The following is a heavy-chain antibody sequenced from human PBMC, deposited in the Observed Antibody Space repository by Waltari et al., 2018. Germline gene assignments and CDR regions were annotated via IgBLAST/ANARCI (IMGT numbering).Heavy chain of an antibody. V-gene: IGHV3-33*01. CDR3: ARDQRGRLETLHYYDSSGYYFDY. CDR1: GFTFSSYG. D-gene: IGHD3-22*01. J-gene: IGHJ4*02. CDR2: IWYDGSNK. Sequence: QVQLVESGGGVVQPGRSLRLSCAASGFTFSSYGMPWVRQAPGKGLEGAAVIWYDGSNKYYADSVKGRFTISRDNSKNTLYLQMNSLRAEDTAVYYCARDQRGRLETLHYYDSSGYYFDYWGQGTLVTVSS.